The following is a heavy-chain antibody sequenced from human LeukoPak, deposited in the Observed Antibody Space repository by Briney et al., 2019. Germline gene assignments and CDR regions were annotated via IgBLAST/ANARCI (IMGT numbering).Heavy chain of an antibody. V-gene: IGHV1-18*01. J-gene: IGHJ6*03. Sequence: ASVKVSCKASGYTFTSYGISWVRQAPGQGLEWMGWISAYNGNTNYAQKLQGRVTMTTDTSTSTAYMELRSLRSDDTAVYYCAREKRIWPYYYYYMDVWGKGTTVTVSS. CDR2: ISAYNGNT. CDR1: GYTFTSYG. CDR3: AREKRIWPYYYYYMDV.